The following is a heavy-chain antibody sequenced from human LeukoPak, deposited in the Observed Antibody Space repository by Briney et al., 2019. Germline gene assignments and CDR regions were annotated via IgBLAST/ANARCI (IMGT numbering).Heavy chain of an antibody. D-gene: IGHD5-18*01. V-gene: IGHV1-2*06. CDR3: GRESYGLSLNY. CDR2: INPNSGGT. CDR1: GYTFTGYY. J-gene: IGHJ4*02. Sequence: ASVKVSCKASGYTFTGYYMHWVRQAPGQGLEWVGRINPNSGGTNYAQKFQGRVTMTRDTSISTAYMELSRLRSDDTSVYYCGRESYGLSLNYWGQGTLVTVSS.